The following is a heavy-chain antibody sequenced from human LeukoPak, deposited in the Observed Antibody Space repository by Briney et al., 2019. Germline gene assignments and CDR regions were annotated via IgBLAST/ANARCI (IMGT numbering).Heavy chain of an antibody. J-gene: IGHJ5*02. V-gene: IGHV3-23*01. CDR2: ISAGGGNT. CDR1: GFMFDAYG. D-gene: IGHD1-14*01. CDR3: TKDAGPTLDWFDP. Sequence: GGSLRLSCAASGFMFDAYGMAWVRQTPGKTLEWVSTISAGGGNTHYADSIRGRFTISRDNSRNILFLEMNSLRADDSAIYYCTKDAGPTLDWFDPWGQGTRVTVSS.